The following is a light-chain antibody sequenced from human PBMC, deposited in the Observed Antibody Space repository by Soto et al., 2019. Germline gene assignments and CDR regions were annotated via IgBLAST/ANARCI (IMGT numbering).Light chain of an antibody. Sequence: QSVLTQPASVSGSPGQSITLSFTGTSRDICRYNYVSWYQHLPGKAPQLIIYDVSDRPSGGSHRFSGSQSGNTASLTISGLKTEEGGDYYCSSYTGGSPSYVFGAGTKVPVL. CDR1: SRDICRYNY. CDR2: DVS. CDR3: SSYTGGSPSYV. J-gene: IGLJ1*01. V-gene: IGLV2-14*03.